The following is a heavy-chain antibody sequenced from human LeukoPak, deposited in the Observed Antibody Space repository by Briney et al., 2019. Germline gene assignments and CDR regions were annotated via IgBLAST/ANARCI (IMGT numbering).Heavy chain of an antibody. CDR1: GFTFSSHL. V-gene: IGHV3-74*01. D-gene: IGHD6-19*01. J-gene: IGHJ4*02. Sequence: GGSLRLSCAASGFTFSSHLMDSVRQAPEKGLVWVSRINSDGSTTTYADSVKGRFTISRDNAKNTLYLQMNSLRAEDTAVYYCVRELAVASDYWGQGTLVTVSS. CDR3: VRELAVASDY. CDR2: INSDGSTT.